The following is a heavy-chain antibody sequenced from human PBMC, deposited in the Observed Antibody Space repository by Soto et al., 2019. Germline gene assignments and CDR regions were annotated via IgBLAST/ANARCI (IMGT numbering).Heavy chain of an antibody. V-gene: IGHV3-33*01. J-gene: IGHJ4*02. Sequence: QVQLVESGGGVVQPGRSLRLSCAASGFTFSSYGMHWVRQAPGKGLEWVAVIWYDGSNKYYADSVKGRFTISRDNSKNTLYLQMNSLRAEDTAVYYCAREYCSSTSCYGSFDYWGQGTLVTVSS. D-gene: IGHD2-2*01. CDR2: IWYDGSNK. CDR3: AREYCSSTSCYGSFDY. CDR1: GFTFSSYG.